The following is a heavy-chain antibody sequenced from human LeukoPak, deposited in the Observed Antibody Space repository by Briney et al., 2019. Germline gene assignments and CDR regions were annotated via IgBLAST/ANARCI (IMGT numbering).Heavy chain of an antibody. CDR2: INHSGST. J-gene: IGHJ4*02. Sequence: SETLSLTCAVYGGSFSGYYWSWIRQPPGRGLEWIGEINHSGSTNYNPSLKSRVTISVDTSKNQFSLKLSSVTAADTAVYYCARPRQGFGDYWGQGTLVTVSS. CDR1: GGSFSGYY. D-gene: IGHD3-10*01. CDR3: ARPRQGFGDY. V-gene: IGHV4-34*01.